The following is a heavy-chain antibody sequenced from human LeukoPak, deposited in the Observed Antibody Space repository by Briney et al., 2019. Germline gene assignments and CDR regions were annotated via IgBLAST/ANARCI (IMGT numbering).Heavy chain of an antibody. Sequence: SETLSLTCTVSGGSISSYYWSWLRQPPGKGLEWIGYIYYSGSTNYNPSLKSRVTISVDTSKNQFSLKLSSVTAADTAVYYCARLYSSSFPLYWGQGTLVSVSS. J-gene: IGHJ4*02. V-gene: IGHV4-59*08. CDR1: GGSISSYY. D-gene: IGHD6-6*01. CDR2: IYYSGST. CDR3: ARLYSSSFPLY.